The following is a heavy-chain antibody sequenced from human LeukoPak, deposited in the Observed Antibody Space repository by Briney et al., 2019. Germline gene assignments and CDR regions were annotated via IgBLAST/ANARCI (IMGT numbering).Heavy chain of an antibody. Sequence: PGGSLRLSCAASGFTVSSNYMSWIRQAPGKGLDWVSVLYSDGSTYYADSVKGRFTISRDNSRNTLYLQMNSLRAEDTAVYYCARIPIVLITSGGYWGQGTLVTVSS. CDR2: LYSDGST. J-gene: IGHJ4*02. CDR1: GFTVSSNY. D-gene: IGHD3-22*01. V-gene: IGHV3-53*01. CDR3: ARIPIVLITSGGY.